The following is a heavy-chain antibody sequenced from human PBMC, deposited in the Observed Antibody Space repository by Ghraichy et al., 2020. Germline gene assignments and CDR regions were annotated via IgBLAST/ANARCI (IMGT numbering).Heavy chain of an antibody. Sequence: SETLSLTCAVYGGSFSGYYWSWIRQPPGKGLEWIGEINHSGSTNYNPSLKSRVTISVDTSKNQFSLKLSSVTAADTAVYYCAGNKLGIVAFDIWGQGTMVTVSS. CDR1: GGSFSGYY. V-gene: IGHV4-34*01. J-gene: IGHJ3*02. CDR3: AGNKLGIVAFDI. D-gene: IGHD7-27*01. CDR2: INHSGST.